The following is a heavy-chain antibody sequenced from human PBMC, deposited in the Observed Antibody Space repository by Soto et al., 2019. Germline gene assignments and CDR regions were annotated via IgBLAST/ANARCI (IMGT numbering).Heavy chain of an antibody. V-gene: IGHV3-30-3*01. CDR3: AKEGGYCSSTSCYGRVYY. J-gene: IGHJ4*02. Sequence: GGSLRLSCAASGFTFSSYAMHWVRQAPGKGLEWVAVISYGGSNKYYADSVKGRFTISRDNSKNTLYLQMNSLRAEDTAVYYCAKEGGYCSSTSCYGRVYYWGQGTLVTVSS. CDR1: GFTFSSYA. D-gene: IGHD2-2*03. CDR2: ISYGGSNK.